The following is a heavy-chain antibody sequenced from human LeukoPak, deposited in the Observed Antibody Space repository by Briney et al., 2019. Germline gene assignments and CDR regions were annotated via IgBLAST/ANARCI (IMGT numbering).Heavy chain of an antibody. CDR1: GFTFDSYT. CDR2: ISADGGST. Sequence: GGSLRLSCAASGFTFDSYTMNWVRQALGKGLGWVSTISADGGSTWYADSVKGRFTISRDNPKNTLHLQMNSLRAEDTAIYYCAKEGDASGWYLDDPWGQGTLVTVSS. D-gene: IGHD6-19*01. V-gene: IGHV3-23*01. J-gene: IGHJ5*02. CDR3: AKEGDASGWYLDDP.